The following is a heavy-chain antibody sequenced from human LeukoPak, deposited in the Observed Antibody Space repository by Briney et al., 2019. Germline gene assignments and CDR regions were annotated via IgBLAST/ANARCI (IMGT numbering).Heavy chain of an antibody. J-gene: IGHJ4*02. D-gene: IGHD1-7*01. CDR2: IYYSGST. CDR1: GGSISSYY. Sequence: SETLSLTCTVSGGSISSYYWSWIRQPPGKGLEWIGYIYYSGSTNYNPSLKSRVTISVDTSKNQFSLKLSSVTAADTAVYYCAGRGQAGTTEYETPGHYWGQGTLVTVSS. CDR3: AGRGQAGTTEYETPGHY. V-gene: IGHV4-59*12.